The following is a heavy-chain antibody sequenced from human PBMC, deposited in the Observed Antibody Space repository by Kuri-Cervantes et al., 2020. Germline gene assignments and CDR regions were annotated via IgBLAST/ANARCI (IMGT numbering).Heavy chain of an antibody. V-gene: IGHV4-34*01. CDR2: INHSGST. Sequence: SQTLSLTCAVYGGSFSGYYWSWIRQPPGKGLEWIGEINHSGSTNYNPSLKSRVTISVDTSKNQFSLKLSSVTAADTAVYYCARRAVGAKGFDYWGQGTLVTVSS. J-gene: IGHJ4*02. D-gene: IGHD1-26*01. CDR3: ARRAVGAKGFDY. CDR1: GGSFSGYY.